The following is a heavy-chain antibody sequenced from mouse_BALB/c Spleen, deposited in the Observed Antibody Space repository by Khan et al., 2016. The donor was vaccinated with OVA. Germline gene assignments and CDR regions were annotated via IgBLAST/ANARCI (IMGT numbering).Heavy chain of an antibody. CDR2: IWGDGST. CDR1: GFSLNGYG. Sequence: SGPGLVASSQSLSITCTVSGFSLNGYGVNWVRQPPGKGLAWLGMIWGDGSTDYNSALKPRLSISKDKSKSQVFLKMNSLQTDDTAMYYCERAYDGNYREEMDQGGQGTAVTV. D-gene: IGHD2-10*01. CDR3: ERAYDGNYREEMDQ. J-gene: IGHJ4*01. V-gene: IGHV2-6-7*01.